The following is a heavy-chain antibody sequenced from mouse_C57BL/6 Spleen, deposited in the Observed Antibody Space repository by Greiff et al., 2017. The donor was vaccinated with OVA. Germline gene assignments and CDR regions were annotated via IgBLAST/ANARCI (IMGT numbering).Heavy chain of an antibody. CDR1: GYTFTSYG. D-gene: IGHD1-1*01. V-gene: IGHV1-81*01. CDR2: IHPRSGNT. J-gene: IGHJ1*03. Sequence: QVQLQQSGAELARPGASVKLSCKASGYTFTSYGISWVKQRTGQGLEWIGEIHPRSGNTYYNEKFKGKATLTADKSSSTAYMELRSLTSEDSAVYFCARCPTTVVAPYWYFDVWGTGTTVTVSS. CDR3: ARCPTTVVAPYWYFDV.